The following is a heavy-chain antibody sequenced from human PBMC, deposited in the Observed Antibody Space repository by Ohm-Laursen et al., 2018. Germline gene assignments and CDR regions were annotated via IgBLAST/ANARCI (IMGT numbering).Heavy chain of an antibody. CDR1: GGSISSYY. D-gene: IGHD6-6*01. Sequence: TLSLTCTVSGGSISSYYWSWIRQPPGKGLEWIGYIYYSGSTNYNPSLKSRVTISVDTSKNQFSLKLSSVTAADTAVYYCARTAASSIAARYYYGMDVWGQGTTVTVSS. CDR2: IYYSGST. CDR3: ARTAASSIAARYYYGMDV. J-gene: IGHJ6*02. V-gene: IGHV4-59*08.